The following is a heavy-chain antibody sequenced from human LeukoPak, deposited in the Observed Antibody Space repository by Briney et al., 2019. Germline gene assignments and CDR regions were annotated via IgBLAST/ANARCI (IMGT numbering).Heavy chain of an antibody. Sequence: GGSLRLSCTASGFPFSGNAMSWVRQVPGRGLERVSGVGGDEKTHYADFVRGRFTISRDSAKNTVFLQMTSLTVEDAAVYYCAKDLSWWVTADYWGQGVLVTVSS. CDR1: GFPFSGNA. CDR2: VGGDEKT. D-gene: IGHD2-21*02. CDR3: AKDLSWWVTADY. V-gene: IGHV3-23*01. J-gene: IGHJ4*02.